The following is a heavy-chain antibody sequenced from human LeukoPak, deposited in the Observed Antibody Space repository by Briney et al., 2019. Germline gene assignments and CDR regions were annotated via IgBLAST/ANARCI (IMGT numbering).Heavy chain of an antibody. CDR2: IYYSEST. V-gene: IGHV4-39*01. CDR1: GGSISTSIYY. Sequence: PSETLSLTCTVTGGSISTSIYYWGWIRQPPGKGLEWIGNIYYSESTYYNPSLKSRVSQSVDTSKNQFSLRLTSVTAADTAVYYCARGVRRCSGGSCYLPVFDYWGQGTLVTVSS. J-gene: IGHJ4*02. D-gene: IGHD2-15*01. CDR3: ARGVRRCSGGSCYLPVFDY.